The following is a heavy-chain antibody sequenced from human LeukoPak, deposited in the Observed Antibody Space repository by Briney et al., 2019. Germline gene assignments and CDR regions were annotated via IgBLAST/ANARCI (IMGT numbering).Heavy chain of an antibody. CDR3: ITDFYFSASSTSPGSGGPRADY. J-gene: IGHJ4*02. V-gene: IGHV3-15*01. Sequence: PGGSLRLSCAASGFTFSNAWMSWVRQAPGKGLEWVGRIKSKADGGTTDYAAPVKGRFTISRDDSKNTLYLQMNSLKTEDTAVYYCITDFYFSASSTSPGSGGPRADYWGQGTLVSVSS. CDR2: IKSKADGGTT. D-gene: IGHD2-2*01. CDR1: GFTFSNAW.